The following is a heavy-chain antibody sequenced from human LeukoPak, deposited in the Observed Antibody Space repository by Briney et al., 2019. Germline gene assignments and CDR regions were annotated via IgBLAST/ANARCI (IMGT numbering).Heavy chain of an antibody. Sequence: GGSLRLSCAASGFTVSSNYMSWVRQAPGKGLEWVSVIYSGGSTYYAGSVKGRFTISRDSSKNTLYLQVNSLRAEDTAVYYCASSGIVVSAYFNWGQGTLVTVSS. CDR1: GFTVSSNY. CDR2: IYSGGST. V-gene: IGHV3-53*01. D-gene: IGHD3-22*01. J-gene: IGHJ4*02. CDR3: ASSGIVVSAYFN.